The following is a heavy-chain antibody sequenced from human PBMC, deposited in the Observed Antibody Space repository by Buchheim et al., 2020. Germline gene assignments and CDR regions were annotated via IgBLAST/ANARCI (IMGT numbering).Heavy chain of an antibody. CDR2: IYYSGRT. D-gene: IGHD6-25*01. CDR3: ATGGIYSSAIAFDY. V-gene: IGHV4-59*01. CDR1: GGSISSYY. J-gene: IGHJ4*02. Sequence: QVQLQESGPGLVKPSDTLSLTCTVSGGSISSYYWSWIRQPPGKGLEWIGYIYYSGRTNYNPSLKSRVTISVDTSKNQFSLKLSSVTAADTALYYCATGGIYSSAIAFDYWGQGTL.